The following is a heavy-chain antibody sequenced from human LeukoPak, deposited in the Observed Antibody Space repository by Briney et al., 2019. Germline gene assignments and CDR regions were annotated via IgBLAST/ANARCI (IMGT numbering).Heavy chain of an antibody. V-gene: IGHV4-38-2*01. CDR3: ARAPRDSSSSNYMRRFDY. D-gene: IGHD3-22*01. J-gene: IGHJ4*02. CDR2: IYHSGST. Sequence: NPSETLSLTYAVSGYSISSDNYWVWIRQPPGQGLEWTGGIYHSGSTYYNPSLKSRVTMSVDTSKNQFSLKLSSVTAADTAVYYCARAPRDSSSSNYMRRFDYWGQGTLVTVSS. CDR1: GYSISSDNY.